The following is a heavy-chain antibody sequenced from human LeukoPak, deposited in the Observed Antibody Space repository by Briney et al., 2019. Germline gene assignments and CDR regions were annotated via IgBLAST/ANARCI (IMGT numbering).Heavy chain of an antibody. D-gene: IGHD3-3*01. CDR2: IYTSGST. J-gene: IGHJ6*03. CDR1: GGSISSYY. Sequence: SETLSLTCTVSGGSISSYYWSWIRQPAGKGLEWIGRIYTSGSTNYNPSLKSRVTMSVDTSKNQFSLKLSSVTAADTAIYYCATSRDYDFWSGYSDYYFMDVWGKGTTVTVSS. CDR3: ATSRDYDFWSGYSDYYFMDV. V-gene: IGHV4-4*07.